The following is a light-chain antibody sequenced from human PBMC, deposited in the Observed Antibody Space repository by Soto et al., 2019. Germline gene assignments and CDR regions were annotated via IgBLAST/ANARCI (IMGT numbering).Light chain of an antibody. Sequence: QSVLTQPPSASGTPGQRVTISCSGGSSNIGTNAVNWYQRLPGTAPELLIYNNNQRPSGVPDRFSGSKSGTSASLAISGLQSEDEADYYCAAWDDSLNGYVFGTGTKVTVL. CDR3: AAWDDSLNGYV. V-gene: IGLV1-44*01. CDR1: SSNIGTNA. CDR2: NNN. J-gene: IGLJ1*01.